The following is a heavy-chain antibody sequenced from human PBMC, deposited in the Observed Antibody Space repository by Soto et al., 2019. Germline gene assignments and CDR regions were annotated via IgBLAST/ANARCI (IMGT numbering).Heavy chain of an antibody. V-gene: IGHV3-30*18. Sequence: QVQLVESGGGVVQPGRSLRLSCAASGFTFSSYGMHWVRQAPGKGLEWVAVISYDGSNKYYADSVKGRFTISRDNSKNTLYLQRNSLRAEDTAVYYCAKDRYYYYGSGSYGDNWFDPWGQGTLVTVSS. CDR1: GFTFSSYG. J-gene: IGHJ5*02. D-gene: IGHD3-10*01. CDR2: ISYDGSNK. CDR3: AKDRYYYYGSGSYGDNWFDP.